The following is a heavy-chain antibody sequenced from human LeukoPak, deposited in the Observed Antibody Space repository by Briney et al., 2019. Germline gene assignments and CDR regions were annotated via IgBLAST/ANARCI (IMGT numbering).Heavy chain of an antibody. J-gene: IGHJ4*02. Sequence: SCYWGWIRQPPGKGLEWVANIKQDGSEKYYADSVKGRFIISRDNAKNALYLQMSSLRAEDAAIYYCARRYFDYWGQGTLVTVSS. V-gene: IGHV3-7*03. CDR1: SCYW. CDR3: ARRYFDY. CDR2: IKQDGSEK.